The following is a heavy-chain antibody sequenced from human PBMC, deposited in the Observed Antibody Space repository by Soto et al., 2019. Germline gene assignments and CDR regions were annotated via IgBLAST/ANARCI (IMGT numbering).Heavy chain of an antibody. D-gene: IGHD5-18*01. V-gene: IGHV4-4*07. CDR2: IFSSGST. Sequence: SETLSLTCTVSGGSINTFYWSWVRQPAGKGLEWIGRIFSSGSTSFNPSLESRVAMSVDTSKNHFSLNLSSVTAADMAVYYCAREGSYSAYNFSHGIQLWSFDFWGQGALVTVSS. J-gene: IGHJ4*02. CDR3: AREGSYSAYNFSHGIQLWSFDF. CDR1: GGSINTFY.